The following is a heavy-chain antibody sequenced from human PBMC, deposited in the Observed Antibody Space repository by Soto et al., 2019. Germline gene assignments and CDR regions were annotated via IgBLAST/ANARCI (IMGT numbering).Heavy chain of an antibody. Sequence: EVQLVESGGGLVKPGGSLRLSCAASGFSFSSYSMNWVRQAPGKGLEWVSSISSSASHINYADSVKGRFTISRDNAKKPLYFQMNTLGAEDTAVYYCARGYTGYCSGGTCSGFVPWAQGTLVTAS. D-gene: IGHD2-15*01. V-gene: IGHV3-21*01. CDR1: GFSFSSYS. J-gene: IGHJ5*02. CDR2: ISSSASHI. CDR3: ARGYTGYCSGGTCSGFVP.